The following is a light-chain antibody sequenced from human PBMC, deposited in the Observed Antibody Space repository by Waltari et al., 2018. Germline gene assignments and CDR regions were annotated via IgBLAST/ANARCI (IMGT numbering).Light chain of an antibody. CDR2: EVT. V-gene: IGLV2-8*01. CDR3: TSYGGSNNFVI. Sequence: QSALTQPPSASGSPGQSVTISCTGTSSAVGGYNYVSWYQQYPDKAPKLIIYEVTKRPSGVPDRFSGSKSGNTASLTVSGLQAEDEADYYCTSYGGSNNFVIFGGGTKLTVL. CDR1: SSAVGGYNY. J-gene: IGLJ2*01.